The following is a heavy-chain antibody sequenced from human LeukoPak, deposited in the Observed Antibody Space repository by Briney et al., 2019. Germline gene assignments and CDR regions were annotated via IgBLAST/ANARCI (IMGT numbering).Heavy chain of an antibody. Sequence: GSLRLSCAASGFTFSSYSMNWVRQAPGKGLEWIGEINHSGSTNYNPSLKSRVTISVDTSKNQFSLKLSSVTAADTAVYYCARAGYYYGMDVWGQGTTVTVSS. D-gene: IGHD3-10*01. CDR3: ARAGYYYGMDV. J-gene: IGHJ6*02. V-gene: IGHV4-34*01. CDR2: INHSGST. CDR1: GFTFSSYS.